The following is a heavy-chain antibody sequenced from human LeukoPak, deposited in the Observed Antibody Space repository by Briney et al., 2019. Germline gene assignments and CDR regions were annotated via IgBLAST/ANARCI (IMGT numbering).Heavy chain of an antibody. J-gene: IGHJ6*03. V-gene: IGHV1-46*01. Sequence: GASVKVSCKASGYTFISNYMHWVGQAPGQGLEWMGIINPSGGSTNYAKKFQGRVTMTRDTSTSTVYMELSSLRCEDTAVYYCARGPRITLVRGGQWYYYMDVWGKGTTVTISS. D-gene: IGHD3-10*01. CDR2: INPSGGST. CDR3: ARGPRITLVRGGQWYYYMDV. CDR1: GYTFISNY.